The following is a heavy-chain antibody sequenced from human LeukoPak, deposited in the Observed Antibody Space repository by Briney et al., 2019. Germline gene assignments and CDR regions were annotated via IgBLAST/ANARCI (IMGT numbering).Heavy chain of an antibody. Sequence: ASVKVSCKASGYTFTSYGISWVRQAPGQGLEWMGWISAYNGNTNYAQKLQGRVTMTTDTSTSTAYMELRSLRSEDTAVYYCTRGAEHYDILTGPRPHNNWFDPWGQGTLVTVSS. CDR1: GYTFTSYG. V-gene: IGHV1-18*04. D-gene: IGHD3-9*01. CDR3: TRGAEHYDILTGPRPHNNWFDP. CDR2: ISAYNGNT. J-gene: IGHJ5*02.